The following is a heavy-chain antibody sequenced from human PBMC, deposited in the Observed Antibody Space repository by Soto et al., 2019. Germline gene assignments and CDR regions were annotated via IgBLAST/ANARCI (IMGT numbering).Heavy chain of an antibody. CDR1: GYTFTSYG. CDR3: ARDLHDDGYYWVGFNWYY. Sequence: QVQLVQSGAEVKKPGASVKVSCKASGYTFTSYGISWVRQAPGQGLEWMGWISAYNGNTNYAQKLQGRVTMTTDTSTSTACMELRSLRSDDTAVYYCARDLHDDGYYWVGFNWYYWVQGTLVTVSS. D-gene: IGHD4-17*01. J-gene: IGHJ4*02. CDR2: ISAYNGNT. V-gene: IGHV1-18*01.